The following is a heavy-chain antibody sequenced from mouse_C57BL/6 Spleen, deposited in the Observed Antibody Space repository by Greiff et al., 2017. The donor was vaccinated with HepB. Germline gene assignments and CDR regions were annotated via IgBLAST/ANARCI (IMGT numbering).Heavy chain of an antibody. CDR1: GYTFTSYG. J-gene: IGHJ4*01. CDR3: AREELGRGAMDY. V-gene: IGHV1-81*01. D-gene: IGHD4-1*01. CDR2: IYPRSGNT. Sequence: QVQLQQSGAELARPGASVKLSCKASGYTFTSYGISWVKQRTGQGLEWIGEIYPRSGNTYYNEKFKGKATLTADKSSSTAYMELRSLTTEDSAVYFCAREELGRGAMDYWGQGTSVTVSS.